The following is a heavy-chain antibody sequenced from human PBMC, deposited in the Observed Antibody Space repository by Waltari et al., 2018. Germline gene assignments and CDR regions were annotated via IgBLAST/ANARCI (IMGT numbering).Heavy chain of an antibody. V-gene: IGHV1-46*01. CDR1: GYTFTSYY. J-gene: IGHJ4*02. D-gene: IGHD6-13*01. CDR3: ARVHPQGLYSSRLEGDY. CDR2: INPSGGST. Sequence: QVHLVQSGAEVKKPGASVKVSCKASGYTFTSYYMHWVRQAPGQGLEWMGIINPSGGSTSYAQKFQGRVTMTRDTSTSTVYMELSSLTSEDTAVYYCARVHPQGLYSSRLEGDYWGQGTLVTVSS.